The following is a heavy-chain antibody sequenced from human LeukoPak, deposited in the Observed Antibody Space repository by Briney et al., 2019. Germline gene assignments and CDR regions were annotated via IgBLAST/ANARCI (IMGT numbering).Heavy chain of an antibody. Sequence: ASVKVSCKASGYTFTGYYMDWVRQAPGQGMEWVGWINPNSGGTNYAQKFQGSVTMTRDTCISTAYMELSRLRSDDTAVYYCARGRQLWLLLDYWGQGTLVTVSS. CDR3: ARGRQLWLLLDY. J-gene: IGHJ4*02. D-gene: IGHD5-18*01. CDR2: INPNSGGT. V-gene: IGHV1-2*02. CDR1: GYTFTGYY.